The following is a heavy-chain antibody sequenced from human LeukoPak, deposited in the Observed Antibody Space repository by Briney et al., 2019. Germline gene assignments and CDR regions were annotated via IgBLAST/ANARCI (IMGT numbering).Heavy chain of an antibody. D-gene: IGHD3-10*01. CDR3: ARLPMVRGVSIWRLDY. CDR1: GYSFTSYW. V-gene: IGHV5-51*01. J-gene: IGHJ4*02. Sequence: GEALKTSCKGSGYSFTSYWIGWVRQMPGKGLEWMGIIYPGDSDTRHSPSVQGQVTTSADKSISTAYLQWSSLKASDTAMYYCARLPMVRGVSIWRLDYWGQGTLVTVSS. CDR2: IYPGDSDT.